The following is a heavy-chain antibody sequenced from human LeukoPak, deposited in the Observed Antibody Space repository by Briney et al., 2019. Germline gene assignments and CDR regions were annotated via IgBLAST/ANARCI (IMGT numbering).Heavy chain of an antibody. CDR1: GFTFSGYS. D-gene: IGHD5-24*01. CDR3: ARDRAAKARIGGMDV. V-gene: IGHV3-21*06. Sequence: GGSLRLSCAASGFTFSGYSMSWVREAPGKGRGWVSYISESSSNTYNADSVNGLFTISRDNAKNSLYLQMNRMRVEDTGIYYCARDRAAKARIGGMDVWGQGTTVIVSS. CDR2: ISESSSNT. J-gene: IGHJ6*02.